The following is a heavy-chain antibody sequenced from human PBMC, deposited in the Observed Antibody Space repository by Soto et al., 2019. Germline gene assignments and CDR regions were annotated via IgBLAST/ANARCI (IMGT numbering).Heavy chain of an antibody. Sequence: QVQLQESGPGLVKPSETLSLTCTVSGGSISSYYWSWIRQPPGKGLEWIGYIYYSGSTNYNPSLKSRGTIAVDTSKNQFSLKLSSVTAADTAVYYCARVPVAGTNWFDPWGQGTLVTVSS. V-gene: IGHV4-59*01. D-gene: IGHD1-26*01. CDR2: IYYSGST. J-gene: IGHJ5*02. CDR3: ARVPVAGTNWFDP. CDR1: GGSISSYY.